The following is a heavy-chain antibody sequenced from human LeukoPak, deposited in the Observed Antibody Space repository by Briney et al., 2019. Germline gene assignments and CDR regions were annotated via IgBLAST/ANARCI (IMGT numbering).Heavy chain of an antibody. Sequence: SRSLSVNCTDTGGSISSGSDYWCWIRQPAGKGLGWIGRIYTSGSTNYNPSLKSRVTISVDTSKNQFSLKLSSVTAADTAVYYCARDKSPGAVAGYYFDYWGQGTLVTVSS. V-gene: IGHV4-61*02. J-gene: IGHJ4*02. CDR1: GGSISSGSDY. CDR3: ARDKSPGAVAGYYFDY. D-gene: IGHD6-19*01. CDR2: IYTSGST.